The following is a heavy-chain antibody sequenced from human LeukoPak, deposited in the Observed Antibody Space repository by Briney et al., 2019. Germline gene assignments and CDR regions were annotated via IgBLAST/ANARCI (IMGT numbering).Heavy chain of an antibody. J-gene: IGHJ4*02. CDR3: ARGYCSSTSCTVEY. CDR1: GFTFSSYA. V-gene: IGHV3-30-3*01. CDR2: ISSYGSNK. Sequence: GGSLRLSCAASGFTFSSYAMHWVRQAPGKGLEWVAFISSYGSNKYYADSVKGRFTISRDNAKNSLYLQMNSLRAEDTAVYYCARGYCSSTSCTVEYWGQGTLVTVSS. D-gene: IGHD2-2*01.